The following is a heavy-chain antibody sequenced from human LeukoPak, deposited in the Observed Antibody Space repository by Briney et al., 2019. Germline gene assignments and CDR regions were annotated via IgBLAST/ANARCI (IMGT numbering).Heavy chain of an antibody. CDR3: ARCIAAALALDY. D-gene: IGHD6-13*01. Sequence: PGGSLRLSCAASGFTFSDYWMSWVRQAPGKGLEWVANIKQDGSEKNYVDSVKGRFTISRDNAKNSLFLQMNSLRAEDTAVYYCARCIAAALALDYWGQGTLVTVSS. CDR2: IKQDGSEK. CDR1: GFTFSDYW. J-gene: IGHJ4*02. V-gene: IGHV3-7*01.